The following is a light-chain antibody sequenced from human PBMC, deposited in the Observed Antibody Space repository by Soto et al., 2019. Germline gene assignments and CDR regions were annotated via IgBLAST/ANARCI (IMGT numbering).Light chain of an antibody. CDR1: ENLRTF. Sequence: VLTQSPSTLSLSPGARATLSCRATENLRTFLAWYQQKAGQAPRLLIYDASNRATGIPDRFSGSGSGTDLTITISNLQPEDSAVYDCQQRSIWPLTFGGGTKVDIK. J-gene: IGKJ4*01. V-gene: IGKV3-11*01. CDR2: DAS. CDR3: QQRSIWPLT.